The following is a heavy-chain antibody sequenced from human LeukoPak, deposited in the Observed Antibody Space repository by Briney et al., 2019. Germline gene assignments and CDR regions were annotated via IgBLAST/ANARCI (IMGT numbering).Heavy chain of an antibody. D-gene: IGHD3-22*01. CDR2: ISGSGSST. J-gene: IGHJ4*02. CDR3: ASGGTMIVPKDDY. Sequence: PGGSLRLSCAASGFTFSSYWMHWVRQAPGKGLEWVSAISGSGSSTYYADSVKGRFTISRDNSKNTLYLQMNSLRAEDTAVYYCASGGTMIVPKDDYWGQGTLVTVSS. V-gene: IGHV3-23*01. CDR1: GFTFSSYW.